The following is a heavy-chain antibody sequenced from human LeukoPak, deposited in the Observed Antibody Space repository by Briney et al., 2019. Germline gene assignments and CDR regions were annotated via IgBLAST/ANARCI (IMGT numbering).Heavy chain of an antibody. J-gene: IGHJ4*02. V-gene: IGHV3-53*01. CDR1: GFTVSNNC. CDR2: FCADGST. Sequence: PGGSLRLSCAASGFTVSNNCMNWVRQAPGKGLEWVSVFCADGSTYYADSVKGRFTISRDIAKTTLFLHMNSLRADDTAVYYCATSYDMGWLIGYWGQGTLVTVSS. D-gene: IGHD3/OR15-3a*01. CDR3: ATSYDMGWLIGY.